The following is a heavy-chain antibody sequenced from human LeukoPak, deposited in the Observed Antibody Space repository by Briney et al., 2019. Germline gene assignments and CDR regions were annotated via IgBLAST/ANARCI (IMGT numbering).Heavy chain of an antibody. D-gene: IGHD1-26*01. Sequence: SETLSLTCTVSGAISSDYYWSWIRQPPGKGLEWIAYVYDSGSTNYNFSLKSRVTISVDTSKKQFSLKLSSVTAADTAVYYCARGSGSYHSRLDSWGQGTLVTVSS. CDR2: VYDSGST. CDR3: ARGSGSYHSRLDS. V-gene: IGHV4-59*08. CDR1: GAISSDYY. J-gene: IGHJ4*02.